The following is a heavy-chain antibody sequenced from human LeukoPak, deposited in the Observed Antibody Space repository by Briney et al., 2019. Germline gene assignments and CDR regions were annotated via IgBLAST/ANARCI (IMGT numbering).Heavy chain of an antibody. CDR1: GFTFSSYA. Sequence: GGSLRLSCAASGFTFSSYAMSWVRQAPGKGLEWVSAISGSGGSTYYADSVKGRFTISRDNSKNTLYLQMNSLRAEDTAVYYCAKIIYDSSGYYYYFQHWGQGTLVTVSS. CDR2: ISGSGGST. V-gene: IGHV3-23*01. J-gene: IGHJ1*01. CDR3: AKIIYDSSGYYYYFQH. D-gene: IGHD3-22*01.